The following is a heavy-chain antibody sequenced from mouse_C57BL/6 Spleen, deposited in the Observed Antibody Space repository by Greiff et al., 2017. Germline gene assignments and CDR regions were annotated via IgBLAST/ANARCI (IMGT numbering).Heavy chain of an antibody. D-gene: IGHD1-1*01. CDR3: TSTTVTGYFDV. V-gene: IGHV14-4*01. J-gene: IGHJ1*03. Sequence: EVKLQESGAELVRPGASVKLSCTASGFNIKDDYMHWVKQRPEQGLEWIGWIDPENGDTEYASKFQGKATITADTSSNTAYLQLSSLTSEDTAVYYCTSTTVTGYFDVWGTGTTVTGSS. CDR1: GFNIKDDY. CDR2: IDPENGDT.